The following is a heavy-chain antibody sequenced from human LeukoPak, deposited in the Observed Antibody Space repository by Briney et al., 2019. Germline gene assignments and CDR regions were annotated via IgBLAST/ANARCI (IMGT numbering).Heavy chain of an antibody. V-gene: IGHV4-31*03. Sequence: SQTLSLTCTVSGGSISSGVYYWSWTRQHPGKGLEWVGYIYYSGSTYSNPSLKSRLTMSVDISKNQFSLKLSSVTAADTAVYYCARGVKGLRGAFDIWGQGTMVTVSS. D-gene: IGHD3-10*01. CDR1: GGSISSGVYY. CDR3: ARGVKGLRGAFDI. J-gene: IGHJ3*02. CDR2: IYYSGST.